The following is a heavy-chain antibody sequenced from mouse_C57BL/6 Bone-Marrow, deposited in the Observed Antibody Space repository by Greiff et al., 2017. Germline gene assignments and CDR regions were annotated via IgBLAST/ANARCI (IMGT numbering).Heavy chain of an antibody. CDR1: GYTFTSYW. Sequence: VQLQESGAELAKPGASVKMSCKASGYTFTSYWMHWVKQRPGQGLEWIGYINPSTGYTEYNQKFKDKATLTADKSSSTAYMQLSSLTSEDSAVYYCAIVLGDYFDYWGKGTTLTVSS. D-gene: IGHD4-1*01. V-gene: IGHV1-7*01. J-gene: IGHJ2*01. CDR2: INPSTGYT. CDR3: AIVLGDYFDY.